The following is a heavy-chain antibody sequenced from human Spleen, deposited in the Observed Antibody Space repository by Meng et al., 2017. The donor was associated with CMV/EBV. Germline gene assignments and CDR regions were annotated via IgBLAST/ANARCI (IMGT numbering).Heavy chain of an antibody. D-gene: IGHD1-7*01. V-gene: IGHV3-11*04. J-gene: IGHJ3*02. Sequence: GESLKISCAASGFTFSDYYMSWIRQAPGKGLEWVSYISGGATTIYFADSVKGRFTISRDNAKNSLYLQMNSLRAEDTAMYYCARALAGTTSAFDIWGQGTMVTVSS. CDR2: ISGGATTI. CDR1: GFTFSDYY. CDR3: ARALAGTTSAFDI.